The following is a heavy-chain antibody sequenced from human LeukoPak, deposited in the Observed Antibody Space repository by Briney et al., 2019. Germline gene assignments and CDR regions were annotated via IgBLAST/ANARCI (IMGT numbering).Heavy chain of an antibody. J-gene: IGHJ4*02. CDR1: GFTFSRSW. CDR3: ARGPAANSGNYYVGDY. CDR2: INDDGTTT. Sequence: GGSLRLSCAASGFTFSRSWMHWVRQAPGKGLVWVSRINDDGTTTSYADSVKGRFTISRDNAKNTLYLQMNSLRAEDTAVYYCARGPAANSGNYYVGDYWGQGTLVTVSS. V-gene: IGHV3-74*01. D-gene: IGHD1-26*01.